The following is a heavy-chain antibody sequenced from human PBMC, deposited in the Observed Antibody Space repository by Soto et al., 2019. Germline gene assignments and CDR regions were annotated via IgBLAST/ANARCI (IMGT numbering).Heavy chain of an antibody. CDR3: ARAGPGGYYDFWSGHYTGQGWFDP. D-gene: IGHD3-3*01. CDR2: IYYSGST. CDR1: GGSISSSSYY. V-gene: IGHV4-39*01. Sequence: SETLSLTXTVSGGSISSSSYYWGWIRQPPGKGLEWIGSIYYSGSTYYNPSLKSRVTISVDTSKNQFSLKLSSVTAADTAVYYCARAGPGGYYDFWSGHYTGQGWFDPWGQGTLVTVSS. J-gene: IGHJ5*02.